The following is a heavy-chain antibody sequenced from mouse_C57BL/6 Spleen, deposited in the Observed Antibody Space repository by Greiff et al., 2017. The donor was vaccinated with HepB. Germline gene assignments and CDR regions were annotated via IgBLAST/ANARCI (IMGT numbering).Heavy chain of an antibody. CDR2: IYPGSGNT. CDR3: ARGAYGNYVADY. Sequence: QVQLQQSGAELVRPGASVKLSCKASGYTFTDYYINWVKQRPGQGLEWIARIYPGSGNTYYNEKFKGKATLTAEKSSSTAYMQLSSLTSEDSAVYFCARGAYGNYVADYWGQGTTLTVSS. V-gene: IGHV1-76*01. D-gene: IGHD2-1*01. J-gene: IGHJ2*01. CDR1: GYTFTDYY.